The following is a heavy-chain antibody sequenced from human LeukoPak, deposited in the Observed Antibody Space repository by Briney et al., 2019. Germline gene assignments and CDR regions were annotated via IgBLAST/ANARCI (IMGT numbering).Heavy chain of an antibody. CDR2: TRNKANSYTT. CDR1: GFTFSDHY. V-gene: IGHV3-72*01. D-gene: IGHD5-12*01. CDR3: ARGYSGYDYVHLPEYWFDP. Sequence: QPGGSLRLSCAASGFTFSDHYMDWVRQAPGKGLEWVGRTRNKANSYTTEYAASVKGRFTISRDDSKNSLYLQMNSLKTEDTAVYYCARGYSGYDYVHLPEYWFDPWGQGTLVTVSS. J-gene: IGHJ5*02.